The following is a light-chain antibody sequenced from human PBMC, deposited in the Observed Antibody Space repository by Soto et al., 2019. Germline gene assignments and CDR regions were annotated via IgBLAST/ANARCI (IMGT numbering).Light chain of an antibody. J-gene: IGKJ4*01. Sequence: TQSPSFLSVSPGEGATLSCRASQSVSVNLAWYQQRPGQAPRLVIYGASTRATGVPARFSGSGSGTEFTLSISSLQSEDFAVYYCQQYNNWPPLTFGGGTKVEI. CDR3: QQYNNWPPLT. CDR1: QSVSVN. CDR2: GAS. V-gene: IGKV3-15*01.